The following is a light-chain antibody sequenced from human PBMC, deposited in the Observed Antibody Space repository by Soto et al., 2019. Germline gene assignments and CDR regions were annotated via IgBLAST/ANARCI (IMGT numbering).Light chain of an antibody. CDR2: RAS. Sequence: DVQMPQSPSTLSASVGVSVTITCRASQSINTWVTWYQQTPGKAPRLLIYRASTLETGVPSRFSGSGSGTEFALTITSLQPDDFGTYYCQHYDSYPLTFGGGTRVEIK. CDR3: QHYDSYPLT. J-gene: IGKJ4*01. V-gene: IGKV1-5*03. CDR1: QSINTW.